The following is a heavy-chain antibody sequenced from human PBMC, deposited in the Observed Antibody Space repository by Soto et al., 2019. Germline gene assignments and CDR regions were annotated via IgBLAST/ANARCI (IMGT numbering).Heavy chain of an antibody. J-gene: IGHJ3*02. CDR1: GGSISSGGYY. CDR3: ARDCGGSYFSPENAFDI. CDR2: INHSGST. D-gene: IGHD1-26*01. V-gene: IGHV4-31*03. Sequence: PSETLSLTCTVSGGSISSGGYYWSWIRQLPGKGLEWIGYINHSGSTYYNPSLKSRVTISVDTSKNQFSLKLSSVTAADTAVYYCARDCGGSYFSPENAFDIWGQGTMVTVSS.